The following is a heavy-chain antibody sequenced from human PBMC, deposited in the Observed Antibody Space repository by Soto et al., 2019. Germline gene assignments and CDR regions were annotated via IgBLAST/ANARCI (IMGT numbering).Heavy chain of an antibody. D-gene: IGHD3-16*01. CDR1: GFTFSDFW. CDR3: GRAWGDDY. Sequence: EVQLVESGGGLVQPGGSLRLSCAASGFTFSDFWMQWVRQTPGKGLVWVSSINSDGTSTTYADSVKGRFTISRDNAKNTLYLQMNSLGVEDTAVYYCGRAWGDDYWGQGTLVTVSS. V-gene: IGHV3-74*03. CDR2: INSDGTST. J-gene: IGHJ4*02.